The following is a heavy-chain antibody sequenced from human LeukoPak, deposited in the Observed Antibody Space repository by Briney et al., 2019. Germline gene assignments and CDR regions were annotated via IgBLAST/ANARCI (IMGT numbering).Heavy chain of an antibody. J-gene: IGHJ6*02. Sequence: PGGSLRLSCAASGFPFSSYSMNWARQAPGKGLEWVSYISSSSSYIYYADSVKGRFTLSRDNAKNSLYLQMKSLRAEHTAVCYCARESDGSSTSCRYYYYYYGMDVWGQGPTVTVSS. D-gene: IGHD2-2*01. CDR2: ISSSSSYI. CDR3: ARESDGSSTSCRYYYYYYGMDV. CDR1: GFPFSSYS. V-gene: IGHV3-21*01.